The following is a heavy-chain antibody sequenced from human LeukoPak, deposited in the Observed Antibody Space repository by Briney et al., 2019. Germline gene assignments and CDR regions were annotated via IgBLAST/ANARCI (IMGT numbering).Heavy chain of an antibody. CDR3: GRIFNIWGTFRNT. D-gene: IGHD3-16*02. CDR2: ISSSSSTI. J-gene: IGHJ4*02. CDR1: GFTFSSYS. Sequence: GGSLRLSCAASGFTFSSYSMNWVRQAPGKGLEWVSYISSSSSTIYYADSLKGRFTISRDNANNSVSLHMTALRAEDTAIYYCGRIFNIWGTFRNTWGQGTQVTVSS. V-gene: IGHV3-48*04.